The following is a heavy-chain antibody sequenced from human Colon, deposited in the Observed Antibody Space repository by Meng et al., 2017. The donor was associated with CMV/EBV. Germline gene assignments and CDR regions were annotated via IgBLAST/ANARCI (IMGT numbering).Heavy chain of an antibody. Sequence: SVKVSCKASGGTFSNYAVSWVRQAPGQGLEWMGGIIPMFGTPIYAQQSHDRVTITTDESTSTAYMELSSLRSEDTAVYYCARGNIYGQLVLYYYYTMDVWGQGTTVTVSS. CDR2: IIPMFGTP. CDR3: ARGNIYGQLVLYYYYTMDV. D-gene: IGHD5-18*01. CDR1: GGTFSNYA. V-gene: IGHV1-69*05. J-gene: IGHJ6*02.